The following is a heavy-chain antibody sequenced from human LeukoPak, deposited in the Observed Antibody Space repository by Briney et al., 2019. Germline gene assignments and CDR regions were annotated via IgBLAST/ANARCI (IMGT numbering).Heavy chain of an antibody. D-gene: IGHD6-19*01. V-gene: IGHV1-18*01. CDR3: ARVFGYSSGSHHFDF. J-gene: IGHJ4*02. CDR2: ISAYNGNT. CDR1: GYTFTSYG. Sequence: ASVKVSCKASGYTFTSYGISWVRQAPGQGLEYMGWISAYNGNTYHAQKVEGRVTMTTDTSTSTAYMELRSLRSDDTAVYYCARVFGYSSGSHHFDFSGQGTLVTVSS.